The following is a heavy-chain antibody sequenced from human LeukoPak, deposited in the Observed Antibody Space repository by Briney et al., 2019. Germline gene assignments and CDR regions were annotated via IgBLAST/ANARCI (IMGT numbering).Heavy chain of an antibody. Sequence: GGSLRLSCAASGFTFSSYSMNWVRQAPGKGLEWVSSISSSSSYIYYADSVKGRFTISRDNAKNSLYLQMNSLRAEDTAVYYCASLPGAVADVEFWGQGTLVTVSS. D-gene: IGHD6-19*01. CDR2: ISSSSSYI. CDR1: GFTFSSYS. CDR3: ASLPGAVADVEF. V-gene: IGHV3-21*01. J-gene: IGHJ4*02.